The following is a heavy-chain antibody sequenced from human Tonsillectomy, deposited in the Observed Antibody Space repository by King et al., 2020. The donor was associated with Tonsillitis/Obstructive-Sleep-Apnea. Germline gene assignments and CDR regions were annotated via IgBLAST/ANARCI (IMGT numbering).Heavy chain of an antibody. CDR1: DGSFSGYY. Sequence: VQLQQWGAGLLKPSETLSLTCAVSDGSFSGYYWSWIRQPPGKGLEWIEEIDHSGGTNYNPSLKRRVTISLDTPKNQFSLKLSSVTAADTAVFYCAREGSHNGFDIWGHGTLVTVSS. CDR3: AREGSHNGFDI. J-gene: IGHJ3*02. V-gene: IGHV4-34*01. CDR2: IDHSGGT.